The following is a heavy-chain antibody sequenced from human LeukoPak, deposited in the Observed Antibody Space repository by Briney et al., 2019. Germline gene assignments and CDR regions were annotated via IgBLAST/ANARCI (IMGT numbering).Heavy chain of an antibody. CDR2: FDPEDGET. Sequence: GASVKVSCKVSGYTLTELSMHWVRQAPGKGLEWMGGFDPEDGETIYAQKFQGRVTMTEDTSTDTAYMELSSLRSEDTAVYYCATDSLDATTWHYWGQGTLVTVPS. J-gene: IGHJ4*02. V-gene: IGHV1-24*01. D-gene: IGHD1-14*01. CDR3: ATDSLDATTWHY. CDR1: GYTLTELS.